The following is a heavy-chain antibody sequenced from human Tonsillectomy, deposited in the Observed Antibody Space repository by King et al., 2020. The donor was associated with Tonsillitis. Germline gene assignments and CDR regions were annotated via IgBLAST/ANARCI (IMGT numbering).Heavy chain of an antibody. V-gene: IGHV1-69*09. CDR2: IIPFLDTT. Sequence: QLVQSEAEVKKPGSSVKVSCKTSGGTFSSYGLSWVRQAPGQGLEWMGRIIPFLDTTNYAQKFQGRVTITADKSTGTAYMELTSLRSEDTAMYYCARSTVMYYFDYWGQGTLVTVSS. CDR3: ARSTVMYYFDY. D-gene: IGHD4-17*01. CDR1: GGTFSSYG. J-gene: IGHJ4*02.